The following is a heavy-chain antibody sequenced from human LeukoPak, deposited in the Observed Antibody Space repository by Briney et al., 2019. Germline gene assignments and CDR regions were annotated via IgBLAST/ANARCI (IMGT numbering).Heavy chain of an antibody. V-gene: IGHV3-30*02. D-gene: IGHD3-3*01. CDR1: GFTFSGYD. Sequence: PGGSLRLSCAASGFTFSGYDMHWVRQAPGKGLEWVAFIRYDESEKYYADSVKGRFTISRDNSMNTLYLQMNSLRPEDTAVYFCAKGHFWSGASYSFYMDVWGKGTTFTVSS. CDR3: AKGHFWSGASYSFYMDV. CDR2: IRYDESEK. J-gene: IGHJ6*03.